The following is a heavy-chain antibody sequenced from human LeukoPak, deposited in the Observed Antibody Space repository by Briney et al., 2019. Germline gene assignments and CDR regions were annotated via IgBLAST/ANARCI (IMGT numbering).Heavy chain of an antibody. CDR3: ARGLYDRSGYYVTPDN. J-gene: IGHJ4*02. D-gene: IGHD3-22*01. CDR2: IWYDGSNK. V-gene: IGHV3-33*01. Sequence: PGGSLRLSCAASGFTFSSDGMHWVRQAPGKGLEWVAVIWYDGSNKYYADSVKGRFTISRDNSKNTLYLQMNSLRAEDTAVYYCARGLYDRSGYYVTPDNWGQGTLVTVSS. CDR1: GFTFSSDG.